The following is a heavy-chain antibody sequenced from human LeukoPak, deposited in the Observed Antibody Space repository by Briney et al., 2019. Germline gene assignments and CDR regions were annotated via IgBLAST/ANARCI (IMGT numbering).Heavy chain of an antibody. D-gene: IGHD6-19*01. J-gene: IGHJ6*03. CDR1: GVSFSGYY. V-gene: IGHV4-34*01. CDR2: INHSGST. CDR3: ARWSSGYSSGWYRYYYYMDV. Sequence: PSETLSLTCAVYGVSFSGYYWSWIRQPPGKGLEWIGEINHSGSTNYNPSLKSRFTISVDTSKNQFSLKLSSVTAADTAVYYCARWSSGYSSGWYRYYYYMDVWGKGTTVTISS.